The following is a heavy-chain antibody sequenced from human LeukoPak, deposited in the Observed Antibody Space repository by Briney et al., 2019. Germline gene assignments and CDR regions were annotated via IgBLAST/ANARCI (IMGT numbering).Heavy chain of an antibody. CDR2: ISGSGGST. CDR1: GFTFSSYA. V-gene: IGHV3-23*01. J-gene: IGHJ4*02. CDR3: AKGWVVIATID. D-gene: IGHD2-21*01. Sequence: GGSLRLSCAASGFTFSSYAMSWVRKAPGKGLGGVSAISGSGGSTYYADSVKGRFTISRDNSKNTLYLQMNSLRAEDTAVYYCAKGWVVIATIDWGQGTLVTVSS.